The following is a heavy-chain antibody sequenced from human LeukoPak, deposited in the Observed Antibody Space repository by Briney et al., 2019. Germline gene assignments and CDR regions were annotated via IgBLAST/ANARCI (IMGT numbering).Heavy chain of an antibody. Sequence: GGSLRLSCAASGFTFSSYSMNWVRQAPGKGLEWVSSISSSSSYIYYADSVKGRFTISRDNAKNSLYLQMNSLRAEDTAVYYCESRRAAAIRNDAFDIWGQGTMVTVSS. J-gene: IGHJ3*02. V-gene: IGHV3-21*01. D-gene: IGHD2-2*02. CDR2: ISSSSSYI. CDR3: ESRRAAAIRNDAFDI. CDR1: GFTFSSYS.